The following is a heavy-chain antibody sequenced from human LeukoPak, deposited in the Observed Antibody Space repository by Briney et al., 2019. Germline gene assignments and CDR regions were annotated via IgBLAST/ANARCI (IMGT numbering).Heavy chain of an antibody. CDR2: IASDGSST. J-gene: IGHJ5*02. CDR3: AKEGPVRYFDQSNWFDP. D-gene: IGHD3-9*01. CDR1: GFTFSSYW. Sequence: QPGGSLRLSCAASGFTFSSYWMNWVRQAPGKGLVWVSRIASDGSSTTYADSVKGRFTISRDNSKNTLYLQMNSLRAEDTAVYYCAKEGPVRYFDQSNWFDPWGQGTLVTVSS. V-gene: IGHV3-74*01.